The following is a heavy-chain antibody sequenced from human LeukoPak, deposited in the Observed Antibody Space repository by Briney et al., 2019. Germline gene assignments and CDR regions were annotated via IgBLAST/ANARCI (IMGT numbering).Heavy chain of an antibody. CDR2: ISSSSSSI. V-gene: IGHV3-48*04. CDR1: GFTFDDYA. CDR3: ARYGSLLDY. J-gene: IGHJ4*02. D-gene: IGHD6-13*01. Sequence: GGSLRLSCAASGFTFDDYAMHWVRQAPGKGLEWVSYISSSSSSIYYADPVKGRFTISRDNAKNSLYLQMNSLRAEDTAVYYCARYGSLLDYWGQGTLVTVSS.